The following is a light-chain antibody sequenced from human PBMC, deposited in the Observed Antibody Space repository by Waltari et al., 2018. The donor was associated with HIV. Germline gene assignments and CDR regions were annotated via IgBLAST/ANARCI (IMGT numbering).Light chain of an antibody. CDR2: DNN. Sequence: QSVLTQPPSVSAAPGPKVILPCPGSSPNFRNGLASWYQHLPRAAPKLLIYDNNKRPSGISDRFSGSKSGTSATLGITGLQTGDEGDYYCGTWDRSLSGAVFGGGTKLTVL. CDR3: GTWDRSLSGAV. V-gene: IGLV1-51*01. J-gene: IGLJ2*01. CDR1: SPNFRNGL.